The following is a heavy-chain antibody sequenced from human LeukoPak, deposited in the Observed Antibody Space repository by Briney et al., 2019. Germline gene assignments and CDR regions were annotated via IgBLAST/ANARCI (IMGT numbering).Heavy chain of an antibody. J-gene: IGHJ4*02. V-gene: IGHV5-51*01. Sequence: GESLKISCKGSGFSFSNYWIGWVRQMTGEGLEWMGIIYAGDSDTRYSPSFQGQVTISADKSISTAYLQWSSLKASDTAMYYCARHYGGGYCSGGSCYSSFDYWGQGTLVTVSS. CDR2: IYAGDSDT. CDR3: ARHYGGGYCSGGSCYSSFDY. CDR1: GFSFSNYW. D-gene: IGHD2-15*01.